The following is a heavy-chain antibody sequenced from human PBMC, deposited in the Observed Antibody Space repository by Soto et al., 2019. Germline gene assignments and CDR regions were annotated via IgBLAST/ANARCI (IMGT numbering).Heavy chain of an antibody. CDR2: IYHSGST. Sequence: ASETLSLTCAVSGYSISSGYYWGWIRQPPGKGLEWIGSIYHSGSTYYNPSLKSRVTISVDTSKNQFSLKLSSVTAADTAVYYCARVGRHIVGATADYWGQGTLVTVSS. CDR1: GYSISSGYY. V-gene: IGHV4-38-2*01. D-gene: IGHD1-26*01. CDR3: ARVGRHIVGATADY. J-gene: IGHJ4*02.